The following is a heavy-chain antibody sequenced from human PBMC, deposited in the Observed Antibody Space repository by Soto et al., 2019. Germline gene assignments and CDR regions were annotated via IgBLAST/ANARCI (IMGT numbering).Heavy chain of an antibody. V-gene: IGHV4-30-4*01. J-gene: IGHJ4*01. CDR2: IQNNGTT. D-gene: IGHD2-2*01. CDR1: GGSFSSAHYY. CDR3: ARGVNVVSTLDD. Sequence: SETLSLTCNVSGGSFSSAHYYWSWIRQPPGKGLEWIGYIQNNGTTSFNPSLKSRLTLSVDTSKAQFSLRLSSVTAADTAVYFCARGVNVVSTLDDWGRGTLVTVS.